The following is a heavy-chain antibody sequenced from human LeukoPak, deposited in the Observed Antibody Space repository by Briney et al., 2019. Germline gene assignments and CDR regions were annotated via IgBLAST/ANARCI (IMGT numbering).Heavy chain of an antibody. J-gene: IGHJ4*02. D-gene: IGHD3-10*01. V-gene: IGHV3-11*01. Sequence: GGSLRLSCAASGFTFSDYYMSWIRQAPGKGLEWVSYISSSGSTIYYADSVKGRFTISRDNAKNSLYLQMNSLRAEDTAVYYCASWARGTGSYSEPDYWGQGTLVTVSS. CDR3: ASWARGTGSYSEPDY. CDR1: GFTFSDYY. CDR2: ISSSGSTI.